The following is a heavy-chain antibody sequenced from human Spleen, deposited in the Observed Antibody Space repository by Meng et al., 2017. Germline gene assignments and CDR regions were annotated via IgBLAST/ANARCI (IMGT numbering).Heavy chain of an antibody. CDR2: INTNTGNP. Sequence: QVQPVQYGSELKKPGASVKVSCNASGYTFTSDAINCVRQAPGQGLEWMGWINTNTGNPTYVQGFTGRFVFSLDTSVSTAYLQISSLKAEDTAVYYCARGASSRLEVWGQGTLVTVSS. J-gene: IGHJ4*02. CDR3: ARGASSRLEV. D-gene: IGHD6-13*01. CDR1: GYTFTSDA. V-gene: IGHV7-4-1*02.